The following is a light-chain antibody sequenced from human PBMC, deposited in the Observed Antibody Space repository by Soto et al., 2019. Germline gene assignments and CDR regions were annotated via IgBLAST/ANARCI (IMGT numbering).Light chain of an antibody. CDR2: EVS. J-gene: IGLJ2*01. CDR1: SSDVGGYNY. CDR3: SSYAGSNNYVV. V-gene: IGLV2-8*01. Sequence: QSVLTQPPSASGSPGRSVTISCTGTSSDVGGYNYVSWYQQHPGKAPKLMIYEVSKRPSGVRDRFSGSKSGNTASLTVSGLQAEDEADYYCSSYAGSNNYVVFGGGTKLTVL.